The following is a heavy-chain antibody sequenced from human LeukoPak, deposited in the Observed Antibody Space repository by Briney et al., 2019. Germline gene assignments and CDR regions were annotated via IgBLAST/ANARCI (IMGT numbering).Heavy chain of an antibody. V-gene: IGHV3-23*01. CDR2: ISGSGGST. CDR3: ARDRYRSAAMGSYYYYYGMDV. CDR1: GFTFSSYA. Sequence: GGSLRLSCAASGFTFSSYAMSWVRQAPGKGLEWVSAISGSGGSTYYADSVKGRFTISRDNAKNSLYLQMNSLRAEDTAVYYCARDRYRSAAMGSYYYYYGMDVWGQGTTVTVSS. D-gene: IGHD2-2*01. J-gene: IGHJ6*02.